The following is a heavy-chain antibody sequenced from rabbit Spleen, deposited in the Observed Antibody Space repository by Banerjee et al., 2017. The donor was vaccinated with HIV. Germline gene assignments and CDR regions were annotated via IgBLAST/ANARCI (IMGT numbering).Heavy chain of an antibody. Sequence: QEHLEESGGDLVKPGASLTLTCTASGFSFSNSYWICWVRQAPGKGLEWIACIDAGSSGSAYYASWAKGRFTISKTSSTTVTLQMTSLTAADTATYFCAKYYDYGGAAYATLWGPGTLVTVS. CDR3: AKYYDYGGAAYATL. CDR1: GFSFSNSYW. V-gene: IGHV1S45*01. CDR2: IDAGSSGSA. D-gene: IGHD6-1*01. J-gene: IGHJ4*01.